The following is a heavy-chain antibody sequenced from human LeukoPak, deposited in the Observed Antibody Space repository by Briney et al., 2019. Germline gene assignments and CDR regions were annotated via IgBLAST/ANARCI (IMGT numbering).Heavy chain of an antibody. D-gene: IGHD3-22*01. CDR2: IYHSGST. V-gene: IGHV4-34*01. CDR3: ARDTHHYDSSDYHY. CDR1: GGSFSGYY. J-gene: IGHJ4*02. Sequence: SETLSLTCAVYGGSFSGYYWGWIRQPPGKGLEWIGNIYHSGSTYYNPSLKSRVTISVDTSKNQFSLKLSSVTAADTAVYYCARDTHHYDSSDYHYWGQGTLVTVPS.